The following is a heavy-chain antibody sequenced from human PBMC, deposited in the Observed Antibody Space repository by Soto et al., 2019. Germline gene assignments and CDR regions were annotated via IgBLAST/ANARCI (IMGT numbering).Heavy chain of an antibody. CDR1: GGSFTTHS. J-gene: IGHJ5*01. CDR3: ARASIHGSSWYFWFDP. D-gene: IGHD6-13*01. V-gene: IGHV1-69*01. Sequence: QVQLVQSGAEVKKPGSSVKVSCRTSGGSFTTHSISWLRQAPGQGLEWMGGIIPVFGTVNYAQRLQDRVTITADESTSTAYMDLSSLKSEDSAVYYCARASIHGSSWYFWFDPWGQGTLVTVSS. CDR2: IIPVFGTV.